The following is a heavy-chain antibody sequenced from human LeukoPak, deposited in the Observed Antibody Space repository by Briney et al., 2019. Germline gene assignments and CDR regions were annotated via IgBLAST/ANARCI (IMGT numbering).Heavy chain of an antibody. CDR3: ARGITVVRGVTRGNWFDP. CDR2: INHGGST. Sequence: SETLSLTCAVYGGSFSGYYWSWIRQPPGKGLEWIGEINHGGSTNYNPSLKSRVTISLDTSKNQFSLKLSSVTAADTAVYYCARGITVVRGVTRGNWFDPWGQGTLVTISS. J-gene: IGHJ5*02. CDR1: GGSFSGYY. D-gene: IGHD3-10*01. V-gene: IGHV4-34*01.